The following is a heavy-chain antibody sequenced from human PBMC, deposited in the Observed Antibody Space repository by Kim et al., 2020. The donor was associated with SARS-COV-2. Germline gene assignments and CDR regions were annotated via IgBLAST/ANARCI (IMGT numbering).Heavy chain of an antibody. V-gene: IGHV3-33*01. CDR3: ARALLGYCSSTSCYTGDYYYYYGMDV. CDR2: IWYDGSNK. Sequence: GGSLRLSCAASGFTFSSYGMHWVRQAPGKGLEWVAVIWYDGSNKYYADSVKGRFTISRDNSKNTLYLQMNSLRAEDTAVYYCARALLGYCSSTSCYTGDYYYYYGMDVWGQGTTVTVSS. D-gene: IGHD2-2*02. J-gene: IGHJ6*02. CDR1: GFTFSSYG.